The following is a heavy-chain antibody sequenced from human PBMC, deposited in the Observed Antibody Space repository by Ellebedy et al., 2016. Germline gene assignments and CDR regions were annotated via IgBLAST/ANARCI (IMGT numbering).Heavy chain of an antibody. D-gene: IGHD4-23*01. CDR3: ARDRSVVMASDAFDI. J-gene: IGHJ3*02. Sequence: GGSLRLSCAVSGFTFSSYGMHWVRQAPGKGLEWVAVIWYDGSNKYYADSVKGRFTISRDNAKNSLYLQMNSLRAEDTSLYYCARDRSVVMASDAFDIWGQGTMVTVSS. V-gene: IGHV3-33*08. CDR1: GFTFSSYG. CDR2: IWYDGSNK.